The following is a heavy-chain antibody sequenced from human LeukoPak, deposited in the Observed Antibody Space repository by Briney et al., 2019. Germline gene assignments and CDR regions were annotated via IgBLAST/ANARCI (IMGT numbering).Heavy chain of an antibody. CDR3: ARGGSKGYSRERSSDY. Sequence: SVKVSCKASGGTFSTFAINWVRRAPGQGLEWMGGITPLSDTTKYAQKFQGRVTISADELTSTAYMELSSLTSKDTAVYYCARGGSKGYSRERSSDYWGQGTLVTVSS. CDR2: ITPLSDTT. CDR1: GGTFSTFA. D-gene: IGHD3-22*01. V-gene: IGHV1-69*13. J-gene: IGHJ4*02.